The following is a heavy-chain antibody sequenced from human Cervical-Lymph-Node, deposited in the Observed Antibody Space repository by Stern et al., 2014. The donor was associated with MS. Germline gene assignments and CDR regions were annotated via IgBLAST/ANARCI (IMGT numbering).Heavy chain of an antibody. J-gene: IGHJ5*02. D-gene: IGHD5/OR15-5a*01. CDR3: ARDLGVGPSVS. Sequence: VQLVESGAELKKPGSSVKVSCKASGGTFSRSSISWVRQAPGQGLEWMGWIIPVLGTTNYAQKFQGRVTITADKSTTTVYMALSSLRSEDTAVYYCARDLGVGPSVSWGQGTVVTVSS. V-gene: IGHV1-69*06. CDR1: GGTFSRSS. CDR2: IIPVLGTT.